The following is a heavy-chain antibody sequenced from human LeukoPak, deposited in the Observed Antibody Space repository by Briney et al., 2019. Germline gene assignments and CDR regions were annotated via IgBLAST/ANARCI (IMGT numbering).Heavy chain of an antibody. D-gene: IGHD2-2*01. Sequence: GGSLRLSCAASGFTFSSYAMSWVRQAPGKGREWVSTISGSGDSTYYADSVKGRFTISRDNSKNTLLLQMNSLRAEDTAVYYCAKGGAGYCSSTSCLYYFDYWGQGTLVTVST. V-gene: IGHV3-23*01. J-gene: IGHJ4*02. CDR2: ISGSGDST. CDR1: GFTFSSYA. CDR3: AKGGAGYCSSTSCLYYFDY.